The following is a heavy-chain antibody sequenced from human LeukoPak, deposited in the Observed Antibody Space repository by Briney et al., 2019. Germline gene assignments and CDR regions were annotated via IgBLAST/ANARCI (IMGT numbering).Heavy chain of an antibody. D-gene: IGHD6-13*01. CDR1: GGSISSGGYS. CDR2: IYHSGST. Sequence: SQTLSLTCAVSGGSISSGGYSWSWIRQPPGKGLEWIGYIYHSGSTYYNPSLKSRVTISVDRSKNQFSLKLSSVTAADTAVYYCARVGRNIAAAGDWFDPWGQGTLVTVSS. J-gene: IGHJ5*02. CDR3: ARVGRNIAAAGDWFDP. V-gene: IGHV4-30-2*01.